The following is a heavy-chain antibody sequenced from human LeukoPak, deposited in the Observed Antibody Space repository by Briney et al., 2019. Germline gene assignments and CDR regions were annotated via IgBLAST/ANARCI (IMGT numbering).Heavy chain of an antibody. V-gene: IGHV4-34*01. CDR1: GGSFSGYY. Sequence: PSETLSLTCAVYGGSFSGYYWSWIRQPPGKGLEWIGEINHSGSTNYNPSLKSRVTISVDTSKNQFSLKLSSVIAADTAVYYCARGWAGHYFDYWGQGTLVTVSS. J-gene: IGHJ4*02. CDR3: ARGWAGHYFDY. CDR2: INHSGST. D-gene: IGHD7-27*01.